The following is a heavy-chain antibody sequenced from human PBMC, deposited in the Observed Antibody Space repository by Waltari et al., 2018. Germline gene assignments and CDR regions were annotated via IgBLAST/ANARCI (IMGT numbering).Heavy chain of an antibody. D-gene: IGHD2-8*02. CDR2: VYYGGSK. CDR3: ARRFCTEDGCPGRNWYFDI. V-gene: IGHV4-39*01. Sequence: QLQLQESGPGLVKSSETLSLICTVSGGSISTRNYYWGWIRQPPGQGLEWIGSVYYGGSKYYNPSLKSRVTISIDTSKNQYFLKLSAVTAADTAVYYCARRFCTEDGCPGRNWYFDIWGRGTLVKVSS. J-gene: IGHJ2*01. CDR1: GGSISTRNYY.